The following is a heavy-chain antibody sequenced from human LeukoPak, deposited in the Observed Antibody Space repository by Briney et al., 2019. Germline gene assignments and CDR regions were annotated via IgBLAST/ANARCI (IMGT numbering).Heavy chain of an antibody. CDR3: AKGQNSRGYYYYYYMDV. Sequence: GGSLRLSCAASGFTFSSYSMNWVRQAPGKGLEWVSYISSSSSTIYYADSVKGRFTISRDNAKNSLYLQMNSLRAEDTAVYYCAKGQNSRGYYYYYYMDVWGKGTTVTVSS. D-gene: IGHD1/OR15-1a*01. CDR1: GFTFSSYS. CDR2: ISSSSSTI. V-gene: IGHV3-48*01. J-gene: IGHJ6*03.